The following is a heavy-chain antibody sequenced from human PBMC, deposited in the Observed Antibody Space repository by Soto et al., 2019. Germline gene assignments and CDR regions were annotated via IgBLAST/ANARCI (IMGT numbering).Heavy chain of an antibody. CDR1: GGSISSGGYY. Sequence: ASETLSLTCTVSGGSISSGGYYWSWIRQHPGKGLEWIGYIYYSGSTYYNPSLKSRVTISVDTSKNQFSLKLSSVTAADTAMYYCARDAHSNLEGYYYYGMDVWGQGTTVTVSS. CDR3: ARDAHSNLEGYYYYGMDV. J-gene: IGHJ6*02. V-gene: IGHV4-31*03. D-gene: IGHD4-4*01. CDR2: IYYSGST.